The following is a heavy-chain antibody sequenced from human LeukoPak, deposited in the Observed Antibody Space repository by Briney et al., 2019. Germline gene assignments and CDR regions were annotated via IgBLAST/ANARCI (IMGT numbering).Heavy chain of an antibody. CDR1: GGSFSGYY. J-gene: IGHJ5*02. V-gene: IGHV4-34*01. CDR2: INHSGST. CDR3: VRYYDSSGTGGTNWFDP. D-gene: IGHD3-22*01. Sequence: SEALSLTCAVYGGSFSGYYWSWIRQPPGEGLEWIGEINHSGSTNYNPSLKSRVTISVDTSKNQFSLKLSSVTAADTAVYYCVRYYDSSGTGGTNWFDPWGQGTLVTVSS.